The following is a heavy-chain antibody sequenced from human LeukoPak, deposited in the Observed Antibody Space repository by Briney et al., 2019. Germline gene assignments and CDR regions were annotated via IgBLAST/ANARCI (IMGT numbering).Heavy chain of an antibody. CDR1: GDSVRSDSHY. CDR3: TRDLPRGFGEV. CDR2: IYYSGST. Sequence: SETLSLTCTVSGDSVRSDSHYWSWIRQPPGKGLELIGYIYYSGSTNYNPSLKSRVTISIDTSKNQFSLKLSSVTAADTAVSNCTRDLPRGFGEVWSEGTLVTVSS. J-gene: IGHJ4*02. D-gene: IGHD3-10*01. V-gene: IGHV4-61*01.